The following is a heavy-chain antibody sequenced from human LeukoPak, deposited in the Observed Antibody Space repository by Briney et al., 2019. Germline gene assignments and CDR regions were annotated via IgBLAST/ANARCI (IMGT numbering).Heavy chain of an antibody. Sequence: GGSLRLSCAASGFTFSSYAMSWVRQAPGKGLEWVSSISSSSSYIYYADSVKGRFTISRDNAKNSLYLQMNSLTAADTAVYYCASSITMIVVASEGMDFWGQGTTVIVSS. D-gene: IGHD3-22*01. CDR3: ASSITMIVVASEGMDF. J-gene: IGHJ6*02. CDR1: GFTFSSYA. V-gene: IGHV3-21*01. CDR2: ISSSSSYI.